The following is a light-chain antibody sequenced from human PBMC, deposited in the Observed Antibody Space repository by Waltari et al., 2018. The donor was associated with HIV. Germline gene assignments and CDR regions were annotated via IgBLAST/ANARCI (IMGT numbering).Light chain of an antibody. Sequence: QSALTQPASVSGSPGQSISISCTETSTDIANSNLVSWYQHRTGQAPKLLIFEATKRPSGLSTRFAGSKSGNTASLTISDLQHDDEADYYCCSYASSATLVIFGGGTRVTVL. CDR3: CSYASSATLVI. V-gene: IGLV2-23*02. CDR1: STDIANSNL. CDR2: EAT. J-gene: IGLJ2*01.